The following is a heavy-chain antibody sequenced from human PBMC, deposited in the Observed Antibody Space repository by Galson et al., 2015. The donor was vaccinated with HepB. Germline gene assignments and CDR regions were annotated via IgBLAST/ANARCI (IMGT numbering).Heavy chain of an antibody. J-gene: IGHJ4*02. Sequence: SLRLSCAASGFTFSSYAMHWVRQAPGKGLEWVAVISYDGSNKYYADSVKGRFTISRDNSKNTLFLQMNSLRAEDTAVYYCARGYCSSTSCSGHFDYWGQGTLVTVSS. CDR3: ARGYCSSTSCSGHFDY. CDR1: GFTFSSYA. D-gene: IGHD2-2*01. V-gene: IGHV3-30*04. CDR2: ISYDGSNK.